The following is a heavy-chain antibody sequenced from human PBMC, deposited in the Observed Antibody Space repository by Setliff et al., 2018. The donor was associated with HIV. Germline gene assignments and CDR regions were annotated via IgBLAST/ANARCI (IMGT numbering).Heavy chain of an antibody. CDR2: INPSNGDT. CDR3: ARDGGGGYDY. CDR1: GYSFTGYY. J-gene: IGHJ4*02. V-gene: IGHV1-2*02. D-gene: IGHD3-16*01. Sequence: ASVKVSCKASGYSFTGYYMHWVRQAPGLGLEWMGWINPSNGDTNFAQKFQGRVIMVRDASISTVYMDLSRLKADDTAVYYCARDGGGGYDYWGQGTLVTVSS.